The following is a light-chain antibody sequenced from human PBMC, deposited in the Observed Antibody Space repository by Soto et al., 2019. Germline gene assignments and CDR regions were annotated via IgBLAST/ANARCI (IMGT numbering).Light chain of an antibody. Sequence: EVVMTQSPDTLSVSPGERATLSCRASQYVSNNLAWYQQRPGQAPRLLIYGASTRATGIPARFSASGTGTDFTLTISDVQPEDFAVYYCHQRQSWPRTFGQGTKVDIK. J-gene: IGKJ1*01. CDR1: QYVSNN. V-gene: IGKV3-15*01. CDR2: GAS. CDR3: HQRQSWPRT.